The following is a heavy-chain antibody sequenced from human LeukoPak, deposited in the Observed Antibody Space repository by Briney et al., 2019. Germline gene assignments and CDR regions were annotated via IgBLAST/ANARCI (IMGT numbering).Heavy chain of an antibody. CDR1: GGSISSSSYY. CDR2: IYYSGST. V-gene: IGHV4-39*01. D-gene: IGHD3-3*01. J-gene: IGHJ4*02. Sequence: PSETLSLTCTVSGGSISSSSYYWGWIRPPPGKGLEWIGSIYYSGSTYYNPSLKSRVTISVDTSKNQFSLKLSSVTAADTAVYYCARSPLEYYFDYWGQGTLVTVSS. CDR3: ARSPLEYYFDY.